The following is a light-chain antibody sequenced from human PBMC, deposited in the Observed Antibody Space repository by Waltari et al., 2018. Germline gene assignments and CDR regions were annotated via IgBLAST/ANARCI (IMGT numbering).Light chain of an antibody. CDR3: QQHGTLPAT. V-gene: IGKV3-20*01. CDR2: RAS. CDR1: QTVGSSS. Sequence: DIVLTQSPATASLSPGERVTLSCRASQTVGSSSLAWYQQKPGQAPRLVIYRASRRATGFPDRFSGSGSGTEFSLTISRLEPEDFAVYYCQQHGTLPATFGQGTKVEIK. J-gene: IGKJ1*01.